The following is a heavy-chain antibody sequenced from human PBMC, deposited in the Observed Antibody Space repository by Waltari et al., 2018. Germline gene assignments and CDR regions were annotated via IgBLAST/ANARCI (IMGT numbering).Heavy chain of an antibody. CDR1: GFTFSTYW. D-gene: IGHD6-19*01. CDR2: INQAGTDK. CDR3: ARASAVPGTRDY. J-gene: IGHJ4*02. V-gene: IGHV3-7*01. Sequence: EVQLVDSGGDLVQPGGSLRLSCAASGFTFSTYWMSWMRQAPGKGLEWVANINQAGTDKYYVDSVKGRFTISRDNARNSLYLQMSSLRVEDTAFYYCARASAVPGTRDYWGQGTLVTVSS.